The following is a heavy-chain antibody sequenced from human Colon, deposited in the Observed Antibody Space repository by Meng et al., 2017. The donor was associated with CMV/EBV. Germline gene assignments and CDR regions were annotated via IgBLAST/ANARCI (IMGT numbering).Heavy chain of an antibody. CDR3: ASELRDGDYIDF. CDR1: GYTFTAYS. V-gene: IGHV1-2*06. CDR2: INPNSGGT. Sequence: GKPSGYTFTAYSIHWVRQAPGQGLEWMGRINPNSGGTNYGLKFQGRVTMTRDTSISTAYMELSWLRSDDTALYFCASELRDGDYIDFWGPGTLVTVSS. J-gene: IGHJ4*02. D-gene: IGHD3-10*01.